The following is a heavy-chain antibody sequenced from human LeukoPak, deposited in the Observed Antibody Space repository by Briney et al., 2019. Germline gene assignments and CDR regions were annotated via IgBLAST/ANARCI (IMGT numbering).Heavy chain of an antibody. V-gene: IGHV4-31*03. CDR1: GGSISSGGYF. D-gene: IGHD1-26*01. J-gene: IGHJ4*02. CDR2: IYYSGST. CDR3: ARDGRNYLDY. Sequence: SQTLSLTCTVSGGSISSGGYFWSWIRQHPGKGLEWIGYIYYSGSTYYNPSLESRVTISVDTSKNQFSLKLSSVTAADTAVYYCARDGRNYLDYWGQGTLVTVSS.